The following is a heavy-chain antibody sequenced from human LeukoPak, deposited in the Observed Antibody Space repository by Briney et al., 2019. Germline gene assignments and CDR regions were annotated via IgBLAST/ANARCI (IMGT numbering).Heavy chain of an antibody. Sequence: SETLSLTCTVSGGSISDTTYYWSWIRQHPGKGLEWIGYIYYSGNTYSNPTLKSRISISVDTSKNQFSLKLNSVTAADTALYYCARGSAFNHFDSWGQGTLVVVSS. V-gene: IGHV4-31*03. CDR2: IYYSGNT. CDR3: ARGSAFNHFDS. J-gene: IGHJ4*02. D-gene: IGHD3-3*02. CDR1: GGSISDTTYY.